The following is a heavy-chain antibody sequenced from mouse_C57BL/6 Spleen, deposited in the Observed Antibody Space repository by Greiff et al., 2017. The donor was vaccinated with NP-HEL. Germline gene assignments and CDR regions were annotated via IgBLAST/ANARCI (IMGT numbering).Heavy chain of an antibody. D-gene: IGHD1-1*01. CDR1: GFTFTDYY. V-gene: IGHV7-3*01. CDR2: IRNKANGYTT. Sequence: EVMLVESGGGLVQPGGSLSLSCAASGFTFTDYYMSWVRQPPGKALEWLGFIRNKANGYTTEYSASVKGRFTISRDNSQSILYLQMNALRAEDSATYYCARFRPSTVAMDYWGQGTSVTVSS. J-gene: IGHJ4*01. CDR3: ARFRPSTVAMDY.